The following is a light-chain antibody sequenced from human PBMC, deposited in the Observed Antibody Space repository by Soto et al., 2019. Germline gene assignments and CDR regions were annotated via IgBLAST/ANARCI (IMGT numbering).Light chain of an antibody. CDR1: SSDVGGYNF. CDR2: DVT. J-gene: IGLJ1*01. Sequence: QSVLTQPASVSGSPGQSITISCTGTSSDVGGYNFVSWYQQHPDKAPKLMIYDVTNRPSGVSNRFSGSKSGNTASLTISGLQAEDEADYYCSSYTSICTYVFGTGTKVT. V-gene: IGLV2-14*01. CDR3: SSYTSICTYV.